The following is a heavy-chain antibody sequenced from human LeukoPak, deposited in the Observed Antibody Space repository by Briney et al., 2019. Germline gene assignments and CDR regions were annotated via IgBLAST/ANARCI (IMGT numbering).Heavy chain of an antibody. Sequence: KPSETLSLTCAGYGGSFSGYYWSWIRQPPGKGLEWIGEINHSGSTNYNPSLKSRVTISVDTSKNQFSLKLSSVTAADTAVYYCARDRGRASTSSSDYWGQGTLVTVSS. D-gene: IGHD6-6*01. CDR2: INHSGST. J-gene: IGHJ4*02. CDR1: GGSFSGYY. V-gene: IGHV4-34*01. CDR3: ARDRGRASTSSSDY.